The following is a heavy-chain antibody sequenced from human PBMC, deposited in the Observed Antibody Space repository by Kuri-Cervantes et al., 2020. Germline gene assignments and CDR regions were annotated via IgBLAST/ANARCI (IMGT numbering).Heavy chain of an antibody. J-gene: IGHJ4*02. V-gene: IGHV3-30-3*01. D-gene: IGHD1-26*01. Sequence: GGSLRLSCAASGFTFSSYAMHWVRQAPGKGLEWVAVISYDGSNKYYADSVKGRFTISRDNSKNMLYLQMSSLRAEDTAVYYCAKDRLIRGSSFFDSWGQGTLVTVSS. CDR1: GFTFSSYA. CDR3: AKDRLIRGSSFFDS. CDR2: ISYDGSNK.